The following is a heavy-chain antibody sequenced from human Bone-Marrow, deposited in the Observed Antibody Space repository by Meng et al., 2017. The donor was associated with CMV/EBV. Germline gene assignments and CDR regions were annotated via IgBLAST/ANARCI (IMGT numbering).Heavy chain of an antibody. Sequence: ASVKVSCKASGYTFTSYGISWVRQAPGQGLEWMGWISAYNGNTNYAQKLQGRVTMTTDTSTSTAYMELRSLRSDDTAVYYCARQGPPRTVPPFGMDVWGQGTTVTVSS. CDR3: ARQGPPRTVPPFGMDV. D-gene: IGHD2-2*01. CDR2: ISAYNGNT. J-gene: IGHJ6*02. V-gene: IGHV1-18*01. CDR1: GYTFTSYG.